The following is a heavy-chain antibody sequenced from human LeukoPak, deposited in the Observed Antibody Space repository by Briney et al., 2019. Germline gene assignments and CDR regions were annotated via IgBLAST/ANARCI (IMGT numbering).Heavy chain of an antibody. J-gene: IGHJ3*02. D-gene: IGHD3-22*01. CDR3: ASLARYDSSGYYVGAFDI. Sequence: PSETLSLTCAVYGGSFSGYYWSWIRQPPGKGLEWIGEINHSGSTNYNPSLKSRVTISVDTSKNQFSLKLSSVTAADTAVYYCASLARYDSSGYYVGAFDIWGQGTMVTVSS. CDR1: GGSFSGYY. CDR2: INHSGST. V-gene: IGHV4-34*01.